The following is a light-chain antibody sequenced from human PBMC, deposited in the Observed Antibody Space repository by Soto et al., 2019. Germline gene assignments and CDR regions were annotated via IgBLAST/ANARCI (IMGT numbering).Light chain of an antibody. V-gene: IGKV1-5*03. CDR1: QSIRSW. CDR3: QQYDSFSYT. CDR2: KAS. J-gene: IGKJ2*01. Sequence: DIQMTQSTSTLSASVGDRVTITCRASQSIRSWLAWFQQKPGKAPKLLIFKASSLESGVPSRFSGSGSGTECTLTISSLQPDEFATYYCQQYDSFSYTFGQGTKLEIK.